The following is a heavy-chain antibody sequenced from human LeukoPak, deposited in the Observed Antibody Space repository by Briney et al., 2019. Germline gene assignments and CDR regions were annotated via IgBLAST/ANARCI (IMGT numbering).Heavy chain of an antibody. D-gene: IGHD6-19*01. CDR1: GFTFSNYG. CDR3: AKDRGTAVAGTNWFDP. Sequence: GRSLRLSCAASGFTFSNYGMHWVRQAPGKGLEWVAPISYDGTNKFYADSVKGRFTISRDNSKNTLSLQMNSLRAEDTAVYYCAKDRGTAVAGTNWFDPWGQGTLVTVSS. J-gene: IGHJ5*02. CDR2: ISYDGTNK. V-gene: IGHV3-30*18.